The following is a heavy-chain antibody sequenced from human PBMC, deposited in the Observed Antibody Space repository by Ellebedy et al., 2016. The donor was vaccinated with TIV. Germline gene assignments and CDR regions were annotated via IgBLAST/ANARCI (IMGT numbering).Heavy chain of an antibody. V-gene: IGHV3-15*07. CDR1: GFTFSNDW. CDR3: YTVAYAYGGRGY. J-gene: IGHJ4*02. CDR2: IKRKSDGETP. D-gene: IGHD1-26*01. Sequence: GGSLRLXXAASGFTFSNDWMNWVRQAPGKGLKWVGRIKRKSDGETPSYAAPVKGRFTISRDDSKNTLYLQMSSLRTEDTAVYYCYTVAYAYGGRGYWGQGTLVSVSS.